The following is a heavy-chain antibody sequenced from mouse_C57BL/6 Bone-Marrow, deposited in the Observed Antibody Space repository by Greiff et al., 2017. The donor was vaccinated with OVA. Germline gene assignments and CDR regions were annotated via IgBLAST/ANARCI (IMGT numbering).Heavy chain of an antibody. J-gene: IGHJ4*01. CDR3: ARGGLRNYYAMDY. V-gene: IGHV1-55*01. D-gene: IGHD2-2*01. CDR2: IYPGSGST. Sequence: QVQLQQSGAELVKPGASVKMSCKASGYTFTSYWITWVKQRPGQGLEWIGDIYPGSGSTNYNEKFKSKATLTVDTSSSTAYMQLSSLTSEDSAVYYCARGGLRNYYAMDYWGQGTSVTVSS. CDR1: GYTFTSYW.